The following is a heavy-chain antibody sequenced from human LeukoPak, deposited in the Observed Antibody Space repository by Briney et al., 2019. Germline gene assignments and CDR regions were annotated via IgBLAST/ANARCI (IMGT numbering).Heavy chain of an antibody. Sequence: SETLSLTCTISGGSVSDYYWSWIRQSPGKGLEWIGYIYHTGSTSYSPSLESRVTISADTSQNQFSLKLSSVTAADTAVYYCASRKLGNDYWGQGTLVTVSS. V-gene: IGHV4-59*02. CDR3: ASRKLGNDY. CDR2: IYHTGST. J-gene: IGHJ4*02. D-gene: IGHD7-27*01. CDR1: GGSVSDYY.